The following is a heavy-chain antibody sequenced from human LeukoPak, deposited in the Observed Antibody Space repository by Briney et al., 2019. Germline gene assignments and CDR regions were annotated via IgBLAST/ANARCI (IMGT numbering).Heavy chain of an antibody. CDR2: IIGNGGTI. D-gene: IGHD3-16*01. CDR1: GFTFSSYA. J-gene: IGHJ6*02. CDR3: ARGGGLDV. V-gene: IGHV3-23*01. Sequence: GGSLRLSCAASGFTFSSYAMNWVRQAPGKGLEWVSLIIGNGGTIYYADSVKGRFTISRDNAKNSLYLQMSNLRAEDTAVYFCARGGGLDVWGQGATVTVSS.